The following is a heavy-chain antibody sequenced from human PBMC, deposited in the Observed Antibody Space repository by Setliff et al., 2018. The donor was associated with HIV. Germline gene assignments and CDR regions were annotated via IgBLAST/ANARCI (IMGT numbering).Heavy chain of an antibody. CDR1: GYTFTSYY. D-gene: IGHD2-2*02. V-gene: IGHV1-2*02. Sequence: ASVKVSCKASGYTFTSYYMHWVRQAPGQGLEWMGIINPSSGSTTYAQRFQGRVTMTWDTSISTAYMELSRLTSDDTAVYYCARSSISEYLLYYWGHGTLVTVS. CDR3: ARSSISEYLLYY. J-gene: IGHJ4*01. CDR2: INPSSGST.